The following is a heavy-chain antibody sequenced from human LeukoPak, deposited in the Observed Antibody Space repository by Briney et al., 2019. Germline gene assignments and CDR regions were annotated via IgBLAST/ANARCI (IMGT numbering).Heavy chain of an antibody. CDR1: GGSISSGGYY. J-gene: IGHJ5*02. CDR3: ARDSWFGESDSGWFDP. V-gene: IGHV4-31*03. CDR2: IYYSGST. Sequence: SETLSLTCTVSGGSISSGGYYWSWIRQHPGKGLEWIGYIYYSGSTYYNPSLKSRVTISVDTSKNQFSLKLSSVTAADTAVYYCARDSWFGESDSGWFDPWGQGTLVTVSS. D-gene: IGHD3-10*01.